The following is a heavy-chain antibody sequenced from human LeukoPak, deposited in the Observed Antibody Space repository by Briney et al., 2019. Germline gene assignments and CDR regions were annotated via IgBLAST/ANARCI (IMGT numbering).Heavy chain of an antibody. CDR2: ISGSGAST. Sequence: GGSLRLSCGASGFTFSSYAMSGVRQAPGKGLEGVSSISGSGASTYYADSVKGRFTISRDNSKNTLYLQMSSLRAEDTAVYYCAKDPGGHGDYRNPRTYWGQGTLVTVSP. V-gene: IGHV3-23*01. D-gene: IGHD4-17*01. J-gene: IGHJ4*02. CDR3: AKDPGGHGDYRNPRTY. CDR1: GFTFSSYA.